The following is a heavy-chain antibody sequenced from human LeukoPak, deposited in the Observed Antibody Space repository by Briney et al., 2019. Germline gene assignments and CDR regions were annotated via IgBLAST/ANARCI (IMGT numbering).Heavy chain of an antibody. J-gene: IGHJ5*02. CDR2: IITMLGTT. CDR3: ASLATPFDP. D-gene: IGHD1-26*01. V-gene: IGHV1-69*13. CDR1: GGTFSSYA. Sequence: GASVKVSCKASGGTFSSYAISWVRQAPGQGLEWMGGIITMLGTTNYAQSFQDRVTITADESTSTAYMELSSLRSDDTAVYYCASLATPFDPWGQGTLVTVSS.